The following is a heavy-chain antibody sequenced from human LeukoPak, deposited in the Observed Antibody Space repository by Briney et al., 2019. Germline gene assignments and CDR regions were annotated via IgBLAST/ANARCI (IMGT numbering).Heavy chain of an antibody. V-gene: IGHV1-46*01. CDR1: GYTFTSYY. CDR3: ARVRSIAAAGTGFDY. CDR2: INPGGGST. J-gene: IGHJ4*02. D-gene: IGHD6-13*01. Sequence: ASVKVSCKASGYTFTSYYMHWVRQAPGQGLEWMGIINPGGGSTSYAQKFQGRVTMTRDMSTSTVYMELSSLRSEDTAVYYCARVRSIAAAGTGFDYWGQGTLVTVSS.